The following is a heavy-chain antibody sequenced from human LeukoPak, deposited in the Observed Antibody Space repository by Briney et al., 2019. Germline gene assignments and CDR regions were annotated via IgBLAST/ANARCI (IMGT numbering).Heavy chain of an antibody. CDR1: GFTVSSSY. CDR2: IYSGGGT. V-gene: IGHV3-53*04. D-gene: IGHD6-19*01. CDR3: ARVGVGTVAGNYFND. Sequence: GGSLRLSCTASGFTVSSSYMTWVRQAPGKGLEWVSLIYSGGGTFYADSVKGRFTISRHNFENTLYLQMNNLRAEDTAVYYCARVGVGTVAGNYFNDWGQGTLVTVSS. J-gene: IGHJ4*02.